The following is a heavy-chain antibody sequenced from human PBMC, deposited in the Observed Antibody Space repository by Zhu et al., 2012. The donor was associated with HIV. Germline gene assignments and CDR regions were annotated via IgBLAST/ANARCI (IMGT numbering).Heavy chain of an antibody. J-gene: IGHJ4*02. D-gene: IGHD3-10*01. CDR1: GGSFSGFY. CDR2: INQSAIS. Sequence: QVQLQQWGAGLLKPPETLSLTCAVYGGSFSGFYWTWIRQPPGKGLEWVGEINQSAISTYNPSLKSRVTMSVDTSKNQFSLKLRSVTAADTAVYYCARGGFRYSASGSYSFDFWGQGTLVTVSS. V-gene: IGHV4-34*02. CDR3: ARGGFRYSASGSYSFDF.